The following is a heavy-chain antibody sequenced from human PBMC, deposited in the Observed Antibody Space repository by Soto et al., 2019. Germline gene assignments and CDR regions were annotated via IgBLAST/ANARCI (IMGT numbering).Heavy chain of an antibody. CDR2: IFSNSEK. J-gene: IGHJ4*02. CDR3: GRILRHGDYTPDY. Sequence: QVTLKESGPVLVKPTETLTLTCTVSGISLSNDRTGVSWIRQPPGKALEGLAHIFSNSEKSYTTSLKNRLNISKDTSKSPVDLSMTSMAPVDTGTYFCGRILRHGDYTPDYWGQGIQVTVSS. D-gene: IGHD4-17*01. CDR1: GISLSNDRTG. V-gene: IGHV2-26*01.